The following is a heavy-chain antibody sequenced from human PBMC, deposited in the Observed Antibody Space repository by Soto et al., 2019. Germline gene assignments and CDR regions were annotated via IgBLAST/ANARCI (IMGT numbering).Heavy chain of an antibody. J-gene: IGHJ4*02. D-gene: IGHD1-1*01. Sequence: QVQLVQSGAEVKKPGASVKVSCKASGYIFTSYYMHWVRQAPGQGLERMGTIDPSAGSTTYAQNFQGRVTMTRDPSTSTVYLELNSLRSDDTAVYYCARSPVPTGTTLYYFDYWGQGTLVTVSS. CDR1: GYIFTSYY. CDR2: IDPSAGST. CDR3: ARSPVPTGTTLYYFDY. V-gene: IGHV1-46*01.